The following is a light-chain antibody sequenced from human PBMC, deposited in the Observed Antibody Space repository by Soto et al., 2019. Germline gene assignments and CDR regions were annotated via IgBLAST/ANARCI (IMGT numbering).Light chain of an antibody. CDR3: QQYNSYST. CDR1: QSISSW. V-gene: IGKV1-5*01. J-gene: IGKJ1*01. CDR2: DAS. Sequence: DIQMTQSPSTLSASVGDRVTITCRASQSISSWLAWYQQKPGKAPKLLIYDASSLESGVPSRFSGSGSRTEFTLTVSSLQPDDFATYYCQQYNSYSTSGQGTKVDI.